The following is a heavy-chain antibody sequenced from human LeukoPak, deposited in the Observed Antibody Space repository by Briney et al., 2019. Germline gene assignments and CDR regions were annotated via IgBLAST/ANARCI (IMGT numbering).Heavy chain of an antibody. J-gene: IGHJ4*02. CDR3: ARVPSTVVTPVDY. V-gene: IGHV4-31*02. D-gene: IGHD4-23*01. Sequence: IGYIYYSGSTYYNPSLKSRVTISVDTSKNQFSLKLSSVTAADTAVYYCARVPSTVVTPVDYWGQGTLVTVSS. CDR2: IYYSGST.